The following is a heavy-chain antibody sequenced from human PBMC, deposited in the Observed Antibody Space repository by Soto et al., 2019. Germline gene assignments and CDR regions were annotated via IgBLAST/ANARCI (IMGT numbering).Heavy chain of an antibody. J-gene: IGHJ5*02. Sequence: GESLKISCKGSGYSFSSYWIGWVCQMPGKGLEWMGIIYPGDSNTRYSPSFQGQVTISADKSINTAYLQWSSLKASDTAMYFCARLTLLGNWFAPWGQGTLVTVSA. CDR1: GYSFSSYW. CDR3: ARLTLLGNWFAP. V-gene: IGHV5-51*01. CDR2: IYPGDSNT. D-gene: IGHD3-16*01.